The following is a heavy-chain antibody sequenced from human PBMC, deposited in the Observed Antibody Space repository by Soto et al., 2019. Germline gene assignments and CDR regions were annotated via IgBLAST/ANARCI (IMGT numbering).Heavy chain of an antibody. CDR2: IIPIFGTA. CDR1: GGTFSSYA. D-gene: IGHD3-22*01. J-gene: IGHJ4*02. Sequence: QVQLVQSGAEVKKPGSSVNVSCKASGGTFSSYAISWVRQAPGQGLEWMGGIIPIFGTANYAQKFQGRVTITADESTSTAYMELSSLRSEDTAVYYCAATDYYDSSGYYEPFDYWGQGTLVTVSS. CDR3: AATDYYDSSGYYEPFDY. V-gene: IGHV1-69*01.